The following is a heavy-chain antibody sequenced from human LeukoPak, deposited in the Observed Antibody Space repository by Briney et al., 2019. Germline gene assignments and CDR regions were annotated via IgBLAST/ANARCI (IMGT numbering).Heavy chain of an antibody. CDR1: GFTVSSNY. CDR3: ARSSYYYDSSGYSTAGYYYGMDV. V-gene: IGHV3-53*04. D-gene: IGHD3-22*01. J-gene: IGHJ6*02. Sequence: GGSLRLSCAASGFTVSSNYMSWVRQAPGEGLEWVSVIYSGGSTYYADSVKGRFTISRHNSKNTLYLQMNSLRAEDTAVYYCARSSYYYDSSGYSTAGYYYGMDVWGQGTTVTVSS. CDR2: IYSGGST.